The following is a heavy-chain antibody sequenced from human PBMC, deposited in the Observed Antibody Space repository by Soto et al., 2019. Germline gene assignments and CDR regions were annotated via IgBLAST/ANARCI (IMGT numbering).Heavy chain of an antibody. D-gene: IGHD2-8*01. CDR1: GYTFTRYG. Sequence: QGQLVQSGGEVKKPGASVKVSCKASGYTFTRYGISWVRQALGQGLEWMGWISGYNGNTKFAQKFQDRVTMTIDTSTTTAYMELRSLTSDDTAVYYCAKNGQPPYYYYGLDVWGQGTTVTVSS. CDR2: ISGYNGNT. J-gene: IGHJ6*02. CDR3: AKNGQPPYYYYGLDV. V-gene: IGHV1-18*01.